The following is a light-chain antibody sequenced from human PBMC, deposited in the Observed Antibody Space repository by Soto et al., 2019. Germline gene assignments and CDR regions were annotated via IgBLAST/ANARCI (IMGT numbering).Light chain of an antibody. CDR2: GNS. CDR3: LSYDSSLSGVV. J-gene: IGLJ2*01. CDR1: SSNIGAGYD. Sequence: QSVLTQPPSVSGAPGQRVTISCTGSSSNIGAGYDVHWYQQLPGTAPKLLIHGNSNRPSRVPDRFSGSKSGTSASLAITGLQAEDEADYYCLSYDSSLSGVVFGGGTKLTVL. V-gene: IGLV1-40*01.